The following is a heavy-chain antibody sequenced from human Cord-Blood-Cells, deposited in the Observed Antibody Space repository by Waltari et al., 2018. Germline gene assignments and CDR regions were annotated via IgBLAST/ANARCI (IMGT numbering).Heavy chain of an antibody. V-gene: IGHV4-39*01. CDR2: IYYSGST. D-gene: IGHD3-3*01. CDR3: ARHIIGATIFGVVIFTDYYYMDV. CDR1: GGSISSSSYY. J-gene: IGHJ6*03. Sequence: QLQLQESGPGLVKPSETLSLTCTVSGGSISSSSYYWGWIRQPPGQGLEWIGSIYYSGSTYYNPSLKSRVTISVDTSKNQFSLKLSSVTATDTAVYYCARHIIGATIFGVVIFTDYYYMDVWGKGTTVTVSS.